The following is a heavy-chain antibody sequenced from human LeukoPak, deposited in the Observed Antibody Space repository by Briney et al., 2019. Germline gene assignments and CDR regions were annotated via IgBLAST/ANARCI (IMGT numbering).Heavy chain of an antibody. D-gene: IGHD3-22*01. CDR2: IIPIFGTA. V-gene: IGHV1-69*05. CDR1: GGTFSSYA. J-gene: IGHJ4*02. Sequence: SVKVSCKASGGTFSSYAISWVRQAPGQGLEWMGRIIPIFGTANYAQKFQGRVTITTDGSTSTAYMELSSLRSEDTAVYYCAVSRADSSGYYSDYRGQGTLVTVSS. CDR3: AVSRADSSGYYSDY.